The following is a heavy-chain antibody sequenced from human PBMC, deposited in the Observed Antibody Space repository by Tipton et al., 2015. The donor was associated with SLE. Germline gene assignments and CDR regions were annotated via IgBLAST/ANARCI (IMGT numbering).Heavy chain of an antibody. CDR2: INPNSGNT. CDR3: ARAQGSGIADY. CDR1: GYTFTGYY. V-gene: IGHV1-8*02. J-gene: IGHJ4*02. D-gene: IGHD2-15*01. Sequence: QLVQSGAEVKKPGASVKVSCKASGYTFTGYYMHWVRQAPGQGLEWMGWINPNSGNTGYAQKFQGRVTMTRNTSISTAYMELSSLRSEDTAVYYCARAQGSGIADYWGQGTLVTVSS.